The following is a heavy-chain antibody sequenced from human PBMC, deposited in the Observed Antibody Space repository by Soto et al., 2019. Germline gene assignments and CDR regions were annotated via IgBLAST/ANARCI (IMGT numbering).Heavy chain of an antibody. V-gene: IGHV1-69*02. J-gene: IGHJ4*02. CDR3: ASGYYDSRGFLGY. CDR2: IIPILGIA. CDR1: GGTFSSYT. D-gene: IGHD3-22*01. Sequence: QVQLVQSGAEVKKPGSSVKVSCKASGGTFSSYTISWVRQAPGQGLEWMGRIIPILGIANYAQKFQGRVTXPXDXCTSAAYMELSSLRSEDTAVYYCASGYYDSRGFLGYWGQGSLVTVSS.